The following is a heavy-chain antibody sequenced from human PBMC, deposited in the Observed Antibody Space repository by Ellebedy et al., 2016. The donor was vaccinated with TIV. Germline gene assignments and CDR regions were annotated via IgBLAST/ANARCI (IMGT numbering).Heavy chain of an antibody. CDR3: ARGPNRTWRHTDWWVDY. J-gene: IGHJ4*02. CDR1: GYSFTNYW. V-gene: IGHV5-51*01. Sequence: PGGSLRLSCTGSGYSFTNYWIGWVRQMPDKGLEWIGIIYPDDSDTRISPSFQGQVTISVDRSIITAYLQWSSLKASDTAIYYCARGPNRTWRHTDWWVDYWGQGTLVTVSS. CDR2: IYPDDSDT. D-gene: IGHD2-8*02.